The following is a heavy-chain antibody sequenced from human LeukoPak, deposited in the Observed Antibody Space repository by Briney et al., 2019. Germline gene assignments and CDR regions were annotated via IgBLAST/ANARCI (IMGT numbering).Heavy chain of an antibody. V-gene: IGHV4-34*01. CDR1: GGSFSGYY. CDR3: ARHRRRLDY. D-gene: IGHD1-1*01. CDR2: INHSGST. J-gene: IGHJ4*02. Sequence: SETLSLTCAVYGGSFSGYYWSWIRQPPGKGLEWIGGINHSGSTNYNPSLKSRVTISVDTSKNQFSLKLSSVTAADTAVYYCARHRRRLDYWGQGTLVTVSS.